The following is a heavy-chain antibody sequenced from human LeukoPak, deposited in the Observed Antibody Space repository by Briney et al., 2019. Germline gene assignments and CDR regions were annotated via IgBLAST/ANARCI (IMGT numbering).Heavy chain of an antibody. J-gene: IGHJ3*02. D-gene: IGHD3-22*01. Sequence: ASVKVSCKASGYTFNNYGISWVRQAPGQGLEWMGWISAYNGKTNYAQKLQGRVTMTTDTSTSTAYLELRSLRSDDTAVYYCASRAGSPYRTMIVVGYDAFDIWGQGTMVTVSS. V-gene: IGHV1-18*01. CDR2: ISAYNGKT. CDR1: GYTFNNYG. CDR3: ASRAGSPYRTMIVVGYDAFDI.